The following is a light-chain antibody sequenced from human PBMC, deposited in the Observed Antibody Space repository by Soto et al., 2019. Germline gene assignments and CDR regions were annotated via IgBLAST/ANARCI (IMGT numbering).Light chain of an antibody. V-gene: IGKV1-39*01. CDR1: QSIRSY. CDR3: QQSYSSPQT. J-gene: IGKJ1*01. CDR2: TAS. Sequence: DIQMTQSPSSLSASVGDRVTITCRASQSIRSYLNWYQQKLGKAPKLLIYTASNLQSGVPSRFSGSGSGTDFTLIINSLQPEDFATYYCQQSYSSPQTFGQGTKVEI.